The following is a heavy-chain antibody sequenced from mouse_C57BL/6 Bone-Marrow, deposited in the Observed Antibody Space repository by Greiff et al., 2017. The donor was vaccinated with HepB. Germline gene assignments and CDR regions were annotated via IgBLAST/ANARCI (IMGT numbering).Heavy chain of an antibody. V-gene: IGHV1-39*01. CDR2: INPNYGTT. D-gene: IGHD1-1*01. Sequence: VQLKESGPELVKPGASVKISCKASGYSFTDYNMNWVKQSNGKSLEWIGVINPNYGTTSYNQKFKGKATLTVDQSSSTAYMQLNSLTSEDSAVYYCARWNYYGSRETAWFAYWGQGTLVTVSA. CDR1: GYSFTDYN. CDR3: ARWNYYGSRETAWFAY. J-gene: IGHJ3*01.